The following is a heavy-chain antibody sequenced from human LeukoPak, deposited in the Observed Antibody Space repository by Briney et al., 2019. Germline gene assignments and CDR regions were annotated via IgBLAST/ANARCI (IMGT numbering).Heavy chain of an antibody. CDR2: ISGSGGST. CDR1: GFTFSSYA. V-gene: IGHV3-23*01. Sequence: PGGSLRLSCAASGFTFSSYAMSWVRQAPGEGLEWVPAISGSGGSTYYADSVKGRFTISRDNSKNTLYLQMNSLRAEDTAVYYCARGRYDYVWGSYRHSGFDYWGQGTLVTVSS. J-gene: IGHJ4*02. D-gene: IGHD3-16*02. CDR3: ARGRYDYVWGSYRHSGFDY.